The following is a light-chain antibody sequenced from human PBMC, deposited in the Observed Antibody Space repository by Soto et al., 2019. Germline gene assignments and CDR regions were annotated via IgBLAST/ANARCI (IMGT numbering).Light chain of an antibody. CDR3: QQYGSLPRT. V-gene: IGKV3-20*01. Sequence: EIVLTQSPGTLSLSPGERTTLSCRASENVRSNYLAWYQQKPGQAPRLLIYGASSRATGIPARFSGSGSGTDFTLTISRLEHEDFAVYYCQQYGSLPRTFGQGTKVEIK. J-gene: IGKJ1*01. CDR1: ENVRSNY. CDR2: GAS.